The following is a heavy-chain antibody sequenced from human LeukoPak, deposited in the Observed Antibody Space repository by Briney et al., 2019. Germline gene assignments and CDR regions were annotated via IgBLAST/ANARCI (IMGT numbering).Heavy chain of an antibody. Sequence: PSETLSLTCTVSGGSISSYYWSWIRQPPGKGLEWIGYIYYSGSTNYNPSRKSRVTISVDTSKNQFSLKLSSVTAADTAVYYCARVRYSSGWYVDYWGQGTLVTVSS. V-gene: IGHV4-59*08. J-gene: IGHJ4*02. CDR2: IYYSGST. CDR1: GGSISSYY. D-gene: IGHD6-19*01. CDR3: ARVRYSSGWYVDY.